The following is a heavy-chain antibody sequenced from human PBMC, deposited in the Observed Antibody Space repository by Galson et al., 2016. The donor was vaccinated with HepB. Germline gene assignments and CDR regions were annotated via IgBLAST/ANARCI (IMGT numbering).Heavy chain of an antibody. CDR3: ATGGDYDI. J-gene: IGHJ4*02. CDR2: ISSSGGST. CDR1: GFTFSSYA. D-gene: IGHD4-17*01. V-gene: IGHV3-23*01. Sequence: SLRLSCAASGFTFSSYAMSWVRQAPGKGLEWVSTISSSGGSTYFADSVRGRFTISRDNSKNTLYLQINSLRAEDTAVYYCATGGDYDIWGQGTLVTVSS.